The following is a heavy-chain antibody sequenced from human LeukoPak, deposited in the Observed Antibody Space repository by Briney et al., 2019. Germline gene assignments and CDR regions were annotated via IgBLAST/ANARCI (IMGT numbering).Heavy chain of an antibody. Sequence: ASVKVSCKASGYTFTCYYMHWVRQAPGQGLEWMGWINPNSGGTNDAQKFQGRVTMTRDTSISTAYMELSRLRSDDTAVYYCARDLSTKGLLLWFGELLYPSYNWFDPWGQGTLVTVSS. D-gene: IGHD3-10*01. CDR1: GYTFTCYY. CDR2: INPNSGGT. V-gene: IGHV1-2*02. CDR3: ARDLSTKGLLLWFGELLYPSYNWFDP. J-gene: IGHJ5*02.